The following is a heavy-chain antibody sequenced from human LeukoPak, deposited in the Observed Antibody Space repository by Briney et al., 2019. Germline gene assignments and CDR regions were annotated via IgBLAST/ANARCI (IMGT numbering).Heavy chain of an antibody. J-gene: IGHJ3*02. CDR3: AKEGPGQDAFDI. CDR1: GFTFSSYA. Sequence: PVGSLRLSCAASGFTFSSYAMTWVRQAPGKGLEWVSHISGSTRSTYYADSVKGRFTISRDNSKNTLFLQMNSLRAEDTAVYYCAKEGPGQDAFDIWGQGTMVTVSS. CDR2: ISGSTRST. V-gene: IGHV3-23*01.